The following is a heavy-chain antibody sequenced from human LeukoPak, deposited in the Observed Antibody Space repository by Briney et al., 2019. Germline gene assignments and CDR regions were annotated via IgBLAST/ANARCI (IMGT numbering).Heavy chain of an antibody. J-gene: IGHJ4*02. Sequence: GGSLRLSCAASGFTFSTYAMHWVRQAPGRGLEWVAAVSYDGRNKYYADSVKGRFTISRDNSKNTLYLQMNSLRAEDTAVYYCGRSGDYYDSSGYYDWGQGTLVTVSS. CDR2: VSYDGRNK. CDR3: GRSGDYYDSSGYYD. D-gene: IGHD3-22*01. V-gene: IGHV3-30*04. CDR1: GFTFSTYA.